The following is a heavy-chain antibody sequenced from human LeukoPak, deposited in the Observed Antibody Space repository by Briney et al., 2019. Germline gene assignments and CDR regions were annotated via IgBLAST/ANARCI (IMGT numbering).Heavy chain of an antibody. CDR1: GFTFSSYW. J-gene: IGHJ4*02. Sequence: PGGSPRLSCAAPGFTFSSYWMTWVRQAPGKGLEWVANIKEDGSEKYYVDSVKGRFTISRDNAKNSLYLQMNTLRAEDTAVYYCARDMGWLAFDYWGQGTLVTVSS. CDR2: IKEDGSEK. D-gene: IGHD6-19*01. V-gene: IGHV3-7*01. CDR3: ARDMGWLAFDY.